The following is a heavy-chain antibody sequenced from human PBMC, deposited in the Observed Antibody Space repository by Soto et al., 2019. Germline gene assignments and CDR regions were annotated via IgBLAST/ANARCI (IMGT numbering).Heavy chain of an antibody. CDR2: ISYDGSNK. V-gene: IGHV3-30*18. D-gene: IGHD6-19*01. CDR3: AKDRGSSGWYVAYYFDY. J-gene: IGHJ4*02. Sequence: QVQLVESGGGVVQPGRSLRLSCVVSGFTFSNYGMHWVRQAPGNGLEWVALISYDGSNKYYADSVKGRFTISRDNSKNTLYLQMNSLRAEDTAVYYCAKDRGSSGWYVAYYFDYWGQGTLVTVSS. CDR1: GFTFSNYG.